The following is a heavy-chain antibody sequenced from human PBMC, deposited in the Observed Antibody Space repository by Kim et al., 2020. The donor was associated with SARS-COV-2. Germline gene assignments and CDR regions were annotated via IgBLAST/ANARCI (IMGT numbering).Heavy chain of an antibody. CDR1: GFTFSSYA. J-gene: IGHJ4*02. V-gene: IGHV3-23*01. D-gene: IGHD3-10*01. Sequence: GGSLRLSCAASGFTFSSYAMSWVRQAPGKGLEWVSAISGSGGSTYYADSVKGRFTISRDNSKNTLYLQMNSLRAEDTAVYYCAKPSPYGSGSYVPPPFDYWGQGTLVTVSS. CDR3: AKPSPYGSGSYVPPPFDY. CDR2: ISGSGGST.